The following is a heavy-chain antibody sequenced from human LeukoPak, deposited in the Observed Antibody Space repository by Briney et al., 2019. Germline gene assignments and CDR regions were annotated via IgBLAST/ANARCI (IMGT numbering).Heavy chain of an antibody. CDR3: ARDWWRYYDSSGYPPHAFDI. V-gene: IGHV4-38-2*02. Sequence: SETLSLTCTVSGYSISSGYYWGWIRPPPGKGLEWIGSVYHSGSTYYNPSLKSRVTISVDTSKNQFSLKLSSVTAADTAVYYCARDWWRYYDSSGYPPHAFDIWGQGTMVTVSS. D-gene: IGHD3-22*01. CDR1: GYSISSGYY. CDR2: VYHSGST. J-gene: IGHJ3*02.